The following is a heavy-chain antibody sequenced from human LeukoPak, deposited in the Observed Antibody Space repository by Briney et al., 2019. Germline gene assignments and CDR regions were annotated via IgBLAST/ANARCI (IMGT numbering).Heavy chain of an antibody. CDR1: GGSTSSYY. CDR2: IYFIGTT. D-gene: IGHD7-27*01. Sequence: PSETLSLTCTVSGGSTSSYYWSWIRQPPGKGLEWIGYIYFIGTTQYNPSLESRVTVSLDTSKDQFSLKLTSVTAADTAVYYCARELGWGSAGSWYFDLWGRGTLVTVSS. V-gene: IGHV4-59*12. J-gene: IGHJ2*01. CDR3: ARELGWGSAGSWYFDL.